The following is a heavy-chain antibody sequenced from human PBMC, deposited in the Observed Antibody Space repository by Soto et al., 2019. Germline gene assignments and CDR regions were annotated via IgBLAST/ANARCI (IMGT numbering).Heavy chain of an antibody. Sequence: PSETLSLTCTVSGDSITSNSHFWAWIRQPPGKGLEWIGSIYESGTTYYNPSLKSRVTISVDRSKNQFSLKLSSVTAADTAVYYCARAHYGDYGYGMDVWGQGTTVTVSS. CDR3: ARAHYGDYGYGMDV. D-gene: IGHD4-17*01. V-gene: IGHV4-39*07. J-gene: IGHJ6*02. CDR2: IYESGTT. CDR1: GDSITSNSHF.